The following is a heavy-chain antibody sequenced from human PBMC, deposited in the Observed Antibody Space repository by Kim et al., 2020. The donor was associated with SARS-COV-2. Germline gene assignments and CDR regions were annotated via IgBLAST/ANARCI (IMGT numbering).Heavy chain of an antibody. J-gene: IGHJ4*02. CDR3: TKDLSGSPDY. CDR2: IKSKTDGGTT. D-gene: IGHD3-10*01. CDR1: GFTFSNAW. Sequence: GGSLRLSCAASGFTFSNAWMSWVRQAPRKGLEWVGSIKSKTDGGTTDYAAPVKGRFTISRDDSKNTLYLQMNSLTTDDTADYYCTKDLSGSPDYWGQGTL. V-gene: IGHV3-15*01.